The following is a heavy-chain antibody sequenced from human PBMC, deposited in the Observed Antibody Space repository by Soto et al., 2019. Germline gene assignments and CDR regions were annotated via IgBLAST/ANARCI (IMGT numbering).Heavy chain of an antibody. CDR2: IYSGGST. D-gene: IGHD5-18*01. V-gene: IGHV3-66*04. CDR3: ARHGYNYGGGYFDY. J-gene: IGHJ4*02. CDR1: GVTVSSNY. Sequence: EVPLVESGGGLVQPGGSLRLSCAASGVTVSSNYMSWVRQAPGKGLEWVSVIYSGGSTYYADSVKGRFTISRDNSKNTLYLQMNSLRAEDTAVYYCARHGYNYGGGYFDYWGPGTLVTVSS.